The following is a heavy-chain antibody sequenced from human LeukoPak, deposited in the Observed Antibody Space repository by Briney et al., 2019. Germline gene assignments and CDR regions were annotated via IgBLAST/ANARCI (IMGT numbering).Heavy chain of an antibody. D-gene: IGHD7-27*01. CDR1: GFTFSSYS. J-gene: IGHJ3*02. CDR3: ARDGLGTPHADAFEI. V-gene: IGHV3-21*05. Sequence: GGSLRLSCVGSGFTFSSYSMNWVRQAPGKGLEWIAYISGYIQYADSVKGRFTISRDNAKNSVYLQMNSLRAEDTAMYYCARDGLGTPHADAFEIWGQGTMVTVSS. CDR2: ISGYI.